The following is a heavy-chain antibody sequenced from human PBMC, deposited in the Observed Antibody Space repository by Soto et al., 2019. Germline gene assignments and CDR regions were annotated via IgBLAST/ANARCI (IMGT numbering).Heavy chain of an antibody. Sequence: ASVKVSCKASGYTFTSYYMHCVRQAPGQGLEWMGIINPSGGSTSYAQKFQGRVTISVDTSKNQFSLKLSSVTAADTAVYYCARGRIASQDYDYIWGKSYFEYWGQGTLVTVSS. CDR1: GYTFTSYY. V-gene: IGHV1-46*01. CDR2: INPSGGST. J-gene: IGHJ4*02. CDR3: ARGRIASQDYDYIWGKSYFEY. D-gene: IGHD3-16*01.